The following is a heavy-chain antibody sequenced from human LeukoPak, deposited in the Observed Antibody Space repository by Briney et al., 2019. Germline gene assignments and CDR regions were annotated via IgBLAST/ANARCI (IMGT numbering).Heavy chain of an antibody. J-gene: IGHJ4*02. CDR3: ARDPKWGMIVVARGPYYFDY. CDR2: ISAYNGNT. CDR1: GYTFTSYG. Sequence: ASVKVSCKASGYTFTSYGISWVRQAPGQGLEWMGWISAYNGNTNYAQKLQGRVTMTTDTSTSTAYMELRSLRSDDTAVYYCARDPKWGMIVVARGPYYFDYWGQGTLVTVSS. D-gene: IGHD3-22*01. V-gene: IGHV1-18*01.